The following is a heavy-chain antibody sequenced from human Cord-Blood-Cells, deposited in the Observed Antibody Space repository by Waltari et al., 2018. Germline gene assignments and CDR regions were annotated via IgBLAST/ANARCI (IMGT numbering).Heavy chain of an antibody. CDR2: INPNSGGT. Sequence: QVQLVQSGAEVKKPGASVMVSCKASGYTFTGYYMHWVRQAPGQGLEWMGRINPNSGGTNYAQKFQGRVTMTRDTSISTAYMELSRLRSDNTAVYYCARVKANWGPYFDYWGQGTLVTVSS. D-gene: IGHD7-27*01. CDR1: GYTFTGYY. J-gene: IGHJ4*02. CDR3: ARVKANWGPYFDY. V-gene: IGHV1-2*06.